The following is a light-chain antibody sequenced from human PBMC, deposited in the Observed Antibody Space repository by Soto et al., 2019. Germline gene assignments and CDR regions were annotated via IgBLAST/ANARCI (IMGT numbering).Light chain of an antibody. Sequence: QSALTQPASVSGSPGQSITISCTGTSSDVGGYNYVSWYQHSPGKAPKLILFAVSERPSGVSHRFSGSKSGNTASPTISGLPAEDEAYYYCCSYTSLRTVVFGGGTKLTVL. CDR1: SSDVGGYNY. CDR3: CSYTSLRTVV. J-gene: IGLJ3*02. V-gene: IGLV2-14*01. CDR2: AVS.